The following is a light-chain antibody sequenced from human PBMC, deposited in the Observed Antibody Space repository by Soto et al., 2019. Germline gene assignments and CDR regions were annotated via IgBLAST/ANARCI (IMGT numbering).Light chain of an antibody. V-gene: IGKV3-15*01. Sequence: EIVMTQSPASLSVSPGERATLSCRASRSISKNLAWYQQKPGQSPRFLIYDASTRATGIPARFSGSGSGTDFTLTISSLQSEDSATYYCQQSYSTPHTFGQGTKLEIK. CDR3: QQSYSTPHT. CDR2: DAS. J-gene: IGKJ2*01. CDR1: RSISKN.